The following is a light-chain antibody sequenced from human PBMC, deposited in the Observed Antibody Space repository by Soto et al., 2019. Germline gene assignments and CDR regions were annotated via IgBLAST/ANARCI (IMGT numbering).Light chain of an antibody. V-gene: IGLV3-1*01. CDR2: QDS. J-gene: IGLJ2*01. CDR1: KFGDKY. Sequence: SSELTQPPSVSVSPGQTASITCSGDKFGDKYACWYQQKPGQSPVLVIYQDSKRPSGIPERFSGSKSGNTATLTFSGTQAVDAADYYCQAWGSSTPVVFGGGTQLTVL. CDR3: QAWGSSTPVV.